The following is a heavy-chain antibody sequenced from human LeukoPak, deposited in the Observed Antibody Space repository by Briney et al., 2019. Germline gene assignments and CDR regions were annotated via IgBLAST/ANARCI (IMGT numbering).Heavy chain of an antibody. D-gene: IGHD1-26*01. CDR2: IYSGGST. V-gene: IGHV3-53*01. CDR3: ARMGVGAMGF. J-gene: IGHJ4*02. Sequence: GGSLRLSCAASGFTVSSNYMSWVRQAPGKGPEWVSVIYSGGSTYYADSVKGRFTISRDNSKNILYLQMNSLRAEDTAVYYCARMGVGAMGFWGQGTLVTVSS. CDR1: GFTVSSNY.